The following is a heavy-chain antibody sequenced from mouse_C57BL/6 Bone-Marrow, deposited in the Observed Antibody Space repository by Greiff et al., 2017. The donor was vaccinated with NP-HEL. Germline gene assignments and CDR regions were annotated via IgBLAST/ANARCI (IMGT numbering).Heavy chain of an antibody. CDR3: ARAQITTVVDY. Sequence: QVQLQQPGAELVKPGASVKMSCKASGYTFTSYWITWVKQRPGQGLEWIGDIYPGSGSTNYNEKFTSKATLTVDTSSSTAYMQLSSLTSEDSAVYYCARAQITTVVDYWGQGTTLTVSS. CDR1: GYTFTSYW. CDR2: IYPGSGST. J-gene: IGHJ2*01. D-gene: IGHD1-1*01. V-gene: IGHV1-55*01.